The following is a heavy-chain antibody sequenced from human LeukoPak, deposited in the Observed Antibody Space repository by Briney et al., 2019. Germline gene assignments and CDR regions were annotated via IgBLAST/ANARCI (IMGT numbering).Heavy chain of an antibody. CDR1: GFTFSSYA. CDR3: AKDAGVYSYCDYGMDV. Sequence: GGSLRLSCAASGFTFSSYAMRWVRQAPGKGLEWVSVISGSGGSTYYADSVKGRFTISRDSSKNTLYLQMNSLRAEDTAVYYCAKDAGVYSYCDYGMDVWGRGTTVTVSS. CDR2: ISGSGGST. D-gene: IGHD5/OR15-5a*01. J-gene: IGHJ6*04. V-gene: IGHV3-23*01.